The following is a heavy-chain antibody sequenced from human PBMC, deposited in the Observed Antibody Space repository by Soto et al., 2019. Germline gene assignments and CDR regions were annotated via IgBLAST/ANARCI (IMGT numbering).Heavy chain of an antibody. J-gene: IGHJ5*02. CDR3: TTLRLDP. CDR1: GYTFTAFY. Sequence: ASVKVSRKASGYTFTAFYMNWVRQAPGQGLEWMGWVNPNTGVTKYAQKFQGRVTMTRDTSINTAYMELSGLTSDDTAVYYCTTLRLDPWGQGTLVTVSS. CDR2: VNPNTGVT. V-gene: IGHV1-2*02. D-gene: IGHD3-9*01.